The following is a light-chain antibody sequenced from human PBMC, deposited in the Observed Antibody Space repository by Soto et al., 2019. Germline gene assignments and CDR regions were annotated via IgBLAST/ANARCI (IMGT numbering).Light chain of an antibody. CDR3: HQRSYWWT. CDR2: DGS. Sequence: EIVLTQSPASLSSFPGDRVTISCRASQSLSSSLDWYQQKPGQAPRLVIYDGSTMATGIPARFSGSGSGTEITLTISILEHEYAADYCYHQRSYWWTFGQGTKVDIK. CDR1: QSLSSS. V-gene: IGKV3-11*01. J-gene: IGKJ1*01.